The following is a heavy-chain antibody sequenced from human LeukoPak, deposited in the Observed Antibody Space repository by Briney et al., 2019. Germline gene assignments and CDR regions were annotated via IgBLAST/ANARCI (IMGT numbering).Heavy chain of an antibody. J-gene: IGHJ4*02. Sequence: PSETLSLTCTVSGGSISSGGYSWSWIRQPPGKGLEWIGYIYHSGRTYYNPSLKSRVTIPVDRSKNQLSLKLSSVTAADTAVYYCARGPSQDSYGWGTVWFFDYWGQGTLVTVSS. CDR3: ARGPSQDSYGWGTVWFFDY. D-gene: IGHD5-18*01. CDR1: GGSISSGGYS. V-gene: IGHV4-30-2*01. CDR2: IYHSGRT.